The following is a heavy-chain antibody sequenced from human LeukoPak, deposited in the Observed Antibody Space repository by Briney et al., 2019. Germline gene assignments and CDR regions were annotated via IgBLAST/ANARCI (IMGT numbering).Heavy chain of an antibody. CDR3: ARSEWELSFDY. J-gene: IGHJ4*02. D-gene: IGHD1-26*01. V-gene: IGHV3-53*01. Sequence: GGSLRLFCAASGFTVSSNYMSWVRQAPGKGLEWVSVIYSGGSTYYADSVKGRFTISRDNSKNTLYLQMNSLRAEDTAVYYCARSEWELSFDYWGQGTLVTVSS. CDR1: GFTVSSNY. CDR2: IYSGGST.